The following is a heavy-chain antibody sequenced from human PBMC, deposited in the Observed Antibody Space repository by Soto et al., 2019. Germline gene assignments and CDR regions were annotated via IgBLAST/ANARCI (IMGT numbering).Heavy chain of an antibody. D-gene: IGHD3-10*01. CDR1: GFTFSDYP. CDR2: LSYDGTNK. Sequence: SLRLSCAASGFTFSDYPMHWVRQAPGKGLEWVAVLSYDGTNKYYADSVKGRFTISRDNSKNTLFLQMNSLRAEDTALYYCAKRTNVRAPGPFDIWGQGTMVTVSS. J-gene: IGHJ3*02. V-gene: IGHV3-30-3*02. CDR3: AKRTNVRAPGPFDI.